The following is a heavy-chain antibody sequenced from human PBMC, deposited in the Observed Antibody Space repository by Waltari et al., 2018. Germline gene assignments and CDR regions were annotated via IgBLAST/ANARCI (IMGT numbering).Heavy chain of an antibody. Sequence: QVDLQQAGPGLVRPSETLSLTCSVSGGFISSPYWSWIRQSPGKGLEWIGFIYYGGDKNYNPSSKSRVTISVDTSKSQVSLVLTSVTAADTAVYFCAGTTWRFGNNIDSWGQGTLVTVSS. D-gene: IGHD3-3*01. V-gene: IGHV4-59*11. CDR1: GGFISSPY. J-gene: IGHJ4*02. CDR2: IYYGGDK. CDR3: AGTTWRFGNNIDS.